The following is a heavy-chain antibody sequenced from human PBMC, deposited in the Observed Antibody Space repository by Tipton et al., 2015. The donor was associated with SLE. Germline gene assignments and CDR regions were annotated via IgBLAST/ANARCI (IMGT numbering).Heavy chain of an antibody. CDR1: GFTFSSYG. CDR2: IRYDGSNK. CDR3: SKDGSATVTTRYFDY. J-gene: IGHJ4*02. D-gene: IGHD4-11*01. V-gene: IGHV3-30*02. Sequence: GSLRLSCAASGFTFSSYGIHWVRQAPGKGLEWVAFIRYDGSNKYYADSVKGRFTISRDNSKNTLYLQMNSLRAEDTAVYYCSKDGSATVTTRYFDYWGQGTLVIVSS.